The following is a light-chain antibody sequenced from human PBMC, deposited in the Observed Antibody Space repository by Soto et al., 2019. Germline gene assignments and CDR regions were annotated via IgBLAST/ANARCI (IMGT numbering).Light chain of an antibody. CDR1: QSISSW. CDR2: KAS. V-gene: IGKV1-5*03. Sequence: DIQMTQSPSTLSASVGDRVTITCRASQSISSWLAWYQQKPGKAPKLLIHKASILRSGVPSRFSGSGSGTEFTLTISSLQPDDFATYYCQQYNTYSGTFGQGTKVEIK. CDR3: QQYNTYSGT. J-gene: IGKJ1*01.